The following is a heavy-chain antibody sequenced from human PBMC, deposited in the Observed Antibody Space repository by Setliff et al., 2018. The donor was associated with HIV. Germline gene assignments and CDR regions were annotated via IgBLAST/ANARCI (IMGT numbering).Heavy chain of an antibody. CDR1: GGTFSSYA. Sequence: SVKVSCKASGGTFSSYAISWVRQAPGQGLEWMGGIIPILGIANYAQKFQGRVTITADKSTSTAHMGLSSLRSEDTAVYYCARGGMEYYDSSGYYYWGQGTLVTVSS. CDR2: IIPILGIA. J-gene: IGHJ4*02. CDR3: ARGGMEYYDSSGYYY. V-gene: IGHV1-69*10. D-gene: IGHD3-22*01.